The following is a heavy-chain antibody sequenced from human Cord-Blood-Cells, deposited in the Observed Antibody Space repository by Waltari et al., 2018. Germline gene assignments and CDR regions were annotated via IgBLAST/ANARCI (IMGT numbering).Heavy chain of an antibody. V-gene: IGHV4-39*01. CDR1: GGSISSSSYY. D-gene: IGHD2-2*01. CDR2: IYYSGST. J-gene: IGHJ4*02. CDR3: ARQDIVVVPAASGYFDY. Sequence: QLQLQESGPGLVKPSETLSLTCTVSGGSISSSSYYWGWIRQPPGKGLEWIGSIYYSGSTDYNPSLKSRVTISIDTSKNQFSLKLSSVTAADTAVYYCARQDIVVVPAASGYFDYWGQGTLVTVSS.